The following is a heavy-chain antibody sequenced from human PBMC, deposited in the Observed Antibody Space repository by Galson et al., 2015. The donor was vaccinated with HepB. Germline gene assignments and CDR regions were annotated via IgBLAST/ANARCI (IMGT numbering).Heavy chain of an antibody. J-gene: IGHJ4*02. CDR1: GYSFTSYW. CDR2: IYPGDSDT. D-gene: IGHD5-18*01. CDR3: ARVDTAMKPLVSSYVRTYYFDY. Sequence: QSGAEVKKPGESLKISCKGSGYSFTSYWIGWVRQMPGKGLEWMGIIYPGDSDTRYSPSFQGQVTISADKSISTAYLQWSSLKASDTARYYCARVDTAMKPLVSSYVRTYYFDYWGQGTLVTVSS. V-gene: IGHV5-51*01.